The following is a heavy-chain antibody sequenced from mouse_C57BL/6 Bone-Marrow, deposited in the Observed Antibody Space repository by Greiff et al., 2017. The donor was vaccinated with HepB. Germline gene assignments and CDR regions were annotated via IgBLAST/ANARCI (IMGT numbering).Heavy chain of an antibody. D-gene: IGHD2-1*01. Sequence: QVQLKESGAELARPGASVKMSCKASGYTFTSYTMHWVKQRPGQGLEWIGYINPSSGYTKYNQKFKDKATLTADKSSSTAYMQLSSLSSEDSAVYYCARLLTVDYWGQGTTLTVSS. CDR2: INPSSGYT. CDR3: ARLLTVDY. J-gene: IGHJ2*01. CDR1: GYTFTSYT. V-gene: IGHV1-4*01.